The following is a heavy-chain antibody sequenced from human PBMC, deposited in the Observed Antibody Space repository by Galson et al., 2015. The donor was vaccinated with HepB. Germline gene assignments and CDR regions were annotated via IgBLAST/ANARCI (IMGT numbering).Heavy chain of an antibody. D-gene: IGHD6-13*01. CDR3: AHVLGYSSSWYVVDY. Sequence: PALVKPTQTLTLTCTFSGFSLSTSGVGVGWIRQPPGKALEWLALIYWNADKRYSPSLKSRLTITKDTSKNQVVLTMTNMDPVDTATYYCAHVLGYSSSWYVVDYWGQGTLVTVSS. J-gene: IGHJ4*02. V-gene: IGHV2-5*01. CDR2: IYWNADK. CDR1: GFSLSTSGVG.